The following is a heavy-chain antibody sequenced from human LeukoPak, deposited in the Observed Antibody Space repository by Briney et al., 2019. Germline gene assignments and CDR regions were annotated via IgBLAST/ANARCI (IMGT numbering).Heavy chain of an antibody. V-gene: IGHV1-18*01. D-gene: IGHD2-15*01. J-gene: IGHJ4*02. CDR2: ISAYNGNT. CDR3: ATDSAYCSGGSCYSGVTDY. Sequence: WASVKVSCKASGYTFTSYGISWVRQAPGQGLEWMGWISAYNGNTNYAQKLQGRVTMTTDTSTSTAYMELRSLRSDDTAVYYCATDSAYCSGGSCYSGVTDYWGQGTLVTVSS. CDR1: GYTFTSYG.